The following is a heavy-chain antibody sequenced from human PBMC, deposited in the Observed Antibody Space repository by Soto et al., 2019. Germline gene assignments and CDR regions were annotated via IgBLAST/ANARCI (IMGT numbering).Heavy chain of an antibody. V-gene: IGHV3-66*01. CDR1: GFTVSSNY. Sequence: GGSLRLSCAASGFTVSSNYMSWVRQAPGKGLEWVSVIYSGGSTYYADSVKGRFTISRDNSKNTLYLQMNSLRAEDTAVYYCARDRGGEEPGYSSSWYRGTLDWFDPWGQGTLVTVSS. CDR3: ARDRGGEEPGYSSSWYRGTLDWFDP. J-gene: IGHJ5*02. CDR2: IYSGGST. D-gene: IGHD6-13*01.